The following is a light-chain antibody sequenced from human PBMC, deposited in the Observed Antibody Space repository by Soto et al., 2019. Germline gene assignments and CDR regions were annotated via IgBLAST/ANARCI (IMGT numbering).Light chain of an antibody. CDR3: QQYNDWPPRT. Sequence: EIVMTQSPATLSVSPGARATLSCRASQSVSINLAWYQQKPGQAPRLLIYGASTRATGVPGRFSGSGSGTEFTLTISALQSEDFAVYYCQQYNDWPPRTFGQGTKVDIK. J-gene: IGKJ1*01. V-gene: IGKV3-15*01. CDR1: QSVSIN. CDR2: GAS.